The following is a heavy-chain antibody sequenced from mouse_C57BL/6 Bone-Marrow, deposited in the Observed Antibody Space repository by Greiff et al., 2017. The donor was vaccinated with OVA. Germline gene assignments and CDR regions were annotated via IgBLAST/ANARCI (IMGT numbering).Heavy chain of an antibody. CDR1: GYTFTSYW. D-gene: IGHD3-2*02. Sequence: QVHVKQPGAELVKPGASVKMSCKASGYTFTSYWITWVKQRPGQGLEWIGDLYPGSGSTKYNETFKSKATLTVDTASSTAYMQLSSLTSEDAAVYYCARWKNGSGYYYFYYWGQGTTLTVSS. CDR2: LYPGSGST. CDR3: ARWKNGSGYYYFYY. J-gene: IGHJ2*01. V-gene: IGHV1-55*01.